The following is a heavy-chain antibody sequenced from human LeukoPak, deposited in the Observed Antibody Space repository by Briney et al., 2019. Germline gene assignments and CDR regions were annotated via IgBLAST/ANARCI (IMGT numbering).Heavy chain of an antibody. V-gene: IGHV3-7*04. CDR2: IKQDGSEK. CDR1: GFTFNAYW. CDR3: ARDRSRGPSNADY. D-gene: IGHD1-1*01. Sequence: GGSVRLSCAASGFTFNAYWMSWVRQAPGKGLEWVANIKQDGSEKYYVDSVKGRFIISRDNAKTSLFLQMNSLRAEDTALYYCARDRSRGPSNADYWGQGTLVTASS. J-gene: IGHJ4*02.